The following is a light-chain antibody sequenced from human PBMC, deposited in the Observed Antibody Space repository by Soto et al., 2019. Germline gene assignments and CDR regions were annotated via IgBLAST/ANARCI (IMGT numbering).Light chain of an antibody. CDR1: QNIRSW. CDR2: KAS. CDR3: QQYSSSPLT. J-gene: IGKJ4*01. V-gene: IGKV1-5*03. Sequence: IQMTHSAARLGASWGDIVTITVRASQNIRSWLAWYQQKPGKAPKLLIYKASSLESGVPSRFSGSRSGTDFTLTTSRLEPEDFAVYYSQQYSSSPLTSGGGTQVDIK.